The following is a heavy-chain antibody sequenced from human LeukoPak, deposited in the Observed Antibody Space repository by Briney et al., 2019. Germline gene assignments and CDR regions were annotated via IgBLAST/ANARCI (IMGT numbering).Heavy chain of an antibody. V-gene: IGHV3-9*01. CDR3: AKAGGAAAGGFDY. CDR2: ISWNSGSI. J-gene: IGHJ4*02. Sequence: GRSLRLSCAASGFTFDDYAMHWVRQAPGKGLEWVSCISWNSGSIGYADSVKGRFTISRDNAKNSLYLQMNSLRAEDTALYYCAKAGGAAAGGFDYWGQGTLVTVSS. CDR1: GFTFDDYA. D-gene: IGHD6-13*01.